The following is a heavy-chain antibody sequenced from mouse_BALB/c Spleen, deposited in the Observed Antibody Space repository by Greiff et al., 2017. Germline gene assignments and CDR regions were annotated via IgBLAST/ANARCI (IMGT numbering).Heavy chain of an antibody. CDR1: GYTFTSYW. CDR3: TRWGLLEDY. D-gene: IGHD1-1*01. J-gene: IGHJ2*01. V-gene: IGHV1-69*02. Sequence: VQLQQSGAELVRPGASVKLSCKASGYTFTSYWINWVKQRPGQGLEWIGNIYPSDSYTNYNQKFKDKATLTVDKSSSTAYMQLSSPTSEDSAVYYCTRWGLLEDYWGQGTTLTVSS. CDR2: IYPSDSYT.